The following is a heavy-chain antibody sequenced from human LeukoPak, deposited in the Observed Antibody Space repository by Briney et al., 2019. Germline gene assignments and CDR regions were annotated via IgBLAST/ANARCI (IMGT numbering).Heavy chain of an antibody. J-gene: IGHJ4*02. CDR2: IIPILGMA. Sequence: SVKVSCKASGYTFTSYGISWVRQAPGQGLEWMGRIIPILGMANYAQKFQGRVTITADKSTSTAYMELSSLRSEDTAVYYCAIVGATRGDFDYWGQGTLVTVSS. D-gene: IGHD1-26*01. CDR1: GYTFTSYG. V-gene: IGHV1-69*04. CDR3: AIVGATRGDFDY.